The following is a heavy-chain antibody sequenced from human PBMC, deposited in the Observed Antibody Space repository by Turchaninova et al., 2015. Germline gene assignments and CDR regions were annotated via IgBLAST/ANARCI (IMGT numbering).Heavy chain of an antibody. Sequence: QKQLQQWGAGLLKPSETLSLTCAVYVGSFSGYDWSWIRQPPGKGLEWIGEVNQSGSSNYNPSLKSGVTMSVYTSKNQFSLKLSSVTAADTAVYYCARGDSSYYGSGSYYNPFDYWGQGTLVTVSS. V-gene: IGHV4-34*01. D-gene: IGHD3-10*01. J-gene: IGHJ4*02. CDR2: VNQSGSS. CDR3: ARGDSSYYGSGSYYNPFDY. CDR1: VGSFSGYD.